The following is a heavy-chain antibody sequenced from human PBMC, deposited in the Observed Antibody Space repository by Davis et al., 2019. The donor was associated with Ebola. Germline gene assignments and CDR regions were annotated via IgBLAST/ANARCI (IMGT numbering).Heavy chain of an antibody. Sequence: PGGSLRLSCTASGFTFSNYGIHWVRQAPGKGLEWVTFIRFDGSSEYYVDSVKGRFTISRDNAKNTVYLQMNSLKTEDAAVYYCAKVGGEWSPPHYYYYGMDVWGQGTTVTVSS. CDR2: IRFDGSSE. J-gene: IGHJ6*02. CDR1: GFTFSNYG. V-gene: IGHV3-30*02. D-gene: IGHD3-3*01. CDR3: AKVGGEWSPPHYYYYGMDV.